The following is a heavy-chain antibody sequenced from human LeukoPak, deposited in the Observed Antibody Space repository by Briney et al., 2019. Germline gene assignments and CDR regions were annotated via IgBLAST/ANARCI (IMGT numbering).Heavy chain of an antibody. J-gene: IGHJ5*02. Sequence: SETLSLTCTVSGGSISSYYWSWIRQPPGKGLEWIGYIYYSGSTNYNPSLKSRVTISVDTSKNQFSLKLSSVTAADTAVYYCARRRIAAAGDWFDPWGQGTLVTVSS. CDR1: GGSISSYY. CDR3: ARRRIAAAGDWFDP. CDR2: IYYSGST. D-gene: IGHD6-13*01. V-gene: IGHV4-59*08.